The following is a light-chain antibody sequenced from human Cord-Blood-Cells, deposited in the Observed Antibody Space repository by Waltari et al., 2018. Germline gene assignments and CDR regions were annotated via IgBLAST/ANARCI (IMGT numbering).Light chain of an antibody. CDR2: WAS. J-gene: IGKJ3*01. V-gene: IGKV4-1*01. CDR3: QQYYSTPFT. CDR1: QRVLYSSNNKNY. Sequence: DIVMTQSPDSLAVSLGERATINCKSSQRVLYSSNNKNYLAWYQQKPGQPPKLLIYWASTRESGVPDRLSGSGSGTDFTLTISSLQAEDVAVYYCQQYYSTPFTFGPGTKVDIK.